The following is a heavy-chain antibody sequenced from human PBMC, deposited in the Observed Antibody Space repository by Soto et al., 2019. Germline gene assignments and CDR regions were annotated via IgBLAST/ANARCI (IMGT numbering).Heavy chain of an antibody. CDR3: ARGSTASYPGSRIFDF. D-gene: IGHD3-10*01. V-gene: IGHV3-23*01. Sequence: GGSLRLSCVASGLTFGSRAMTWVRQAPGEGLQWVSTITDTGGDAKYADSVRGRFVISRDNSKKTLYLQMTSLTAEDSAMYYCARGSTASYPGSRIFDFWGRGILVTVS. J-gene: IGHJ4*02. CDR1: GLTFGSRA. CDR2: ITDTGGDA.